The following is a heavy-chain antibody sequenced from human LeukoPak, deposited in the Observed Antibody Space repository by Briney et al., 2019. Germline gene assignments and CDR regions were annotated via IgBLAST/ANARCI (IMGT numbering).Heavy chain of an antibody. J-gene: IGHJ5*02. V-gene: IGHV3-23*01. Sequence: GGSLRLSCAASGFTFSDYAMYWVRQAPGKGLEWVSSIEASGGATYYADSVKGRLTISRDNSKNTLYLQMNSLRAEDTAVNYCARGKGDNWFDPWGQGTLVTVSS. CDR2: IEASGGAT. CDR1: GFTFSDYA. D-gene: IGHD3-16*01. CDR3: ARGKGDNWFDP.